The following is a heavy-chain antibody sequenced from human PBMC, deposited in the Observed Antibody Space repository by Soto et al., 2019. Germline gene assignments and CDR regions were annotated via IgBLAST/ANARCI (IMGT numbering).Heavy chain of an antibody. CDR2: IYYSGST. CDR1: GGSISSYY. J-gene: IGHJ4*02. Sequence: SETLSLTCTVSGGSISSYYWSWIRQPPGKGLEWIGDIYYSGSTNYNPSLKSRVTISVDTSKNQFSLKLSSVTAADTAVYYCARDSRYSNTYSGQGTLVIVSS. V-gene: IGHV4-59*12. D-gene: IGHD6-13*01. CDR3: ARDSRYSNTY.